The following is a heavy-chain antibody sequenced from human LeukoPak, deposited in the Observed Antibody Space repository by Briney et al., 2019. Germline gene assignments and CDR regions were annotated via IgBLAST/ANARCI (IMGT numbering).Heavy chain of an antibody. CDR2: INSDGSST. V-gene: IGHV3-74*01. D-gene: IGHD3-10*01. CDR3: ARERGSGAYNWFDP. CDR1: GFTFSSYW. Sequence: GGSLRLSCAASGFTFSSYWMHWVRQAPGKGLVWVSRINSDGSSTSYADSVKGRFTISRDNAKNTLYLQMKSLRAEDTDVYYCARERGSGAYNWFDPWGQGTLVTASS. J-gene: IGHJ5*02.